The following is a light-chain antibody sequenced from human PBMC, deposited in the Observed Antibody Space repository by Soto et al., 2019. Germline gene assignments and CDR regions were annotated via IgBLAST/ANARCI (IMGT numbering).Light chain of an antibody. CDR3: AAWDDSLNGYV. CDR1: SSNIGSNT. CDR2: SNN. Sequence: QSVLTQPPSASGTPGQRVTISCSGSSSNIGSNTVNWYQQLPGTAPKLLIYSNNQRPSGVPDRFSGSKSGTSASLAISGLQSEDEAYYSCAAWDDSLNGYVFGTGTKLTVL. J-gene: IGLJ1*01. V-gene: IGLV1-44*01.